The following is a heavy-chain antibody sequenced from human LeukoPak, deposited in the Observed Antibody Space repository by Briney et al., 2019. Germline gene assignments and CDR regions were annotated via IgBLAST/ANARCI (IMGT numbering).Heavy chain of an antibody. Sequence: SETLSLTCSDSGGSISGYYWTWVRQPPGKGLEWIGQIHYSGRADYNPSLKSRITMSVDTSRNQISLKLSSVTAADTAIYYCVRFGVNYDMDVWGQGTTVTVFS. D-gene: IGHD3-16*01. CDR1: GGSISGYY. CDR2: IHYSGRA. J-gene: IGHJ6*02. CDR3: VRFGVNYDMDV. V-gene: IGHV4-59*01.